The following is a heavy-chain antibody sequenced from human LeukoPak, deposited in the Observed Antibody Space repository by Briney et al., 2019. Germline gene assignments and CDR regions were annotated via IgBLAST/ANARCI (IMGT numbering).Heavy chain of an antibody. CDR1: GFTFSSYW. CDR2: INHNGNVN. Sequence: PGGSLRLSCAASGFTFSSYWMNWARQAPGKGLEWVASINHNGNVNYYVDSVKRRLTISRDNAKNSLYLQMSNVRAEDTAVYFCARGGGLDVWGQGATVTVSS. CDR3: ARGGGLDV. V-gene: IGHV3-7*03. J-gene: IGHJ6*02. D-gene: IGHD3-16*01.